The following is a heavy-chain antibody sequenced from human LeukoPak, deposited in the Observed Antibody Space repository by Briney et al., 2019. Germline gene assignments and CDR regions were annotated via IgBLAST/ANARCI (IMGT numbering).Heavy chain of an antibody. CDR3: ARGPLDSGYTYFDY. V-gene: IGHV4-61*01. CDR2: FYYNGNT. CDR1: GGSVSSDIYY. D-gene: IGHD5-12*01. Sequence: SETLSLTCTVSGGSVSSDIYYWTWIRQPPGKGLEWIGYFYYNGNTNYNPSLKSRVTISVDTSKNQFSLKLSSVTAADTAVYYCARGPLDSGYTYFDYWGQGTLVSVAS. J-gene: IGHJ4*02.